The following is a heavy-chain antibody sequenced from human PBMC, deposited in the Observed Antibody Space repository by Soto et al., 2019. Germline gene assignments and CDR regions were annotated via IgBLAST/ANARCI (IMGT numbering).Heavy chain of an antibody. D-gene: IGHD5-12*01. CDR2: IIPIFGTP. CDR1: GGTFSNYS. V-gene: IGHV1-69*01. Sequence: QVQLVQSGAEVKKPGSSVKVSCKASGGTFSNYSINWVRQAPGQGLQWMGGIIPIFGTPDYAQTFQGRVTMTAHESTTTAYMALSSLRSEYTAVYYCAIAMVVADPSDGYSYGGLDVWGQGTTVTVSS. CDR3: AIAMVVADPSDGYSYGGLDV. J-gene: IGHJ6*02.